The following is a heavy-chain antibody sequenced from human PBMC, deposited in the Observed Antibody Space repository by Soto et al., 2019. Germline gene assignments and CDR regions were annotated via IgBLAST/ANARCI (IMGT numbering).Heavy chain of an antibody. CDR1: GFTFTSYW. D-gene: IGHD4-4*01. V-gene: IGHV3-74*01. J-gene: IGHJ6*01. CDR3: ARGIQYRYGMDV. CDR2: INGDGSNT. Sequence: EVQLVESGGTLVQPGGSLRLSWAATGFTFTSYWMHWVRQAPGKGLVWVSRINGDGSNTFYADSVKGRLTISRDNAKNTVYLQMTSLRVEDTAVYYCARGIQYRYGMDVW.